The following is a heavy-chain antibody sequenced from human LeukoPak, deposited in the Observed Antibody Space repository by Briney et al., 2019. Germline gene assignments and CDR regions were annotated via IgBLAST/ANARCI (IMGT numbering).Heavy chain of an antibody. J-gene: IGHJ5*02. CDR2: IYTSGST. D-gene: IGHD6-19*01. CDR1: GGSISSGSYY. Sequence: SETLSLTCTVSGGSISSGSYYWSWIRQPAGKGLEWIGRIYTSGSTTYNPSLKSRVTISVDTSNNQFSLKVTSVTAADTAVYYCARQAVSFQDNWFDPWGQGTLVTVSS. V-gene: IGHV4-61*02. CDR3: ARQAVSFQDNWFDP.